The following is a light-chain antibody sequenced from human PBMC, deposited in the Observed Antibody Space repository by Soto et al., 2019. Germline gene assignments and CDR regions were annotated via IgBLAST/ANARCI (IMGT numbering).Light chain of an antibody. CDR1: SSDIGAGYR. Sequence: QSVLTQPPSVSGAPGQRVTISCTGSSSDIGAGYRVRWYQQVPGAAPKLLIYDNTNRPSGVSARFSASRSGTSASLAITGLQAEDEADYYCQSYDNSLSAVVFGGGTKLTVL. CDR2: DNT. CDR3: QSYDNSLSAVV. V-gene: IGLV1-40*01. J-gene: IGLJ2*01.